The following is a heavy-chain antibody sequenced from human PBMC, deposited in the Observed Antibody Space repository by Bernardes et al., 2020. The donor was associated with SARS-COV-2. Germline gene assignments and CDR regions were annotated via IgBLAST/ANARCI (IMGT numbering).Heavy chain of an antibody. V-gene: IGHV7-4-1*02. CDR3: ARISDFDWLLFQSDQADYFDY. CDR1: GYTFTNYA. J-gene: IGHJ4*02. Sequence: ASVKVSCKASGYTFTNYALNWVRQAPGQGLEWMGWINTNTGNPTFAQGFTGRFVFSLDTSVSTAYLQISSLKAEDTAVYYCARISDFDWLLFQSDQADYFDYWGQGTLVTVSS. CDR2: INTNTGNP. D-gene: IGHD3-9*01.